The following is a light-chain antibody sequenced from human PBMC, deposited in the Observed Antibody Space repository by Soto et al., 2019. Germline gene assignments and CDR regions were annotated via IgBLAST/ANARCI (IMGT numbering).Light chain of an antibody. V-gene: IGKV1-5*03. J-gene: IGKJ2*01. CDR3: QHYNSYPYT. Sequence: DIQMTQSPSTLSASVGDRVTITCRASQSISSWLAWYQKKPGKAPKIRTYKASSLESGVPSRFSGSGSGTEFTLTISSLQPDDFANYYCQHYNSYPYTFGQGTKLEI. CDR1: QSISSW. CDR2: KAS.